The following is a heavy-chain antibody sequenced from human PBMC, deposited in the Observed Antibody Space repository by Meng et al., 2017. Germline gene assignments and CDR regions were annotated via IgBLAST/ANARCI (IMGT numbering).Heavy chain of an antibody. J-gene: IGHJ4*02. CDR2: INHSGST. D-gene: IGHD5-18*01. V-gene: IGHV4-34*01. CDR1: RGSFSGYY. CDR3: ARGGGYSYGFGSIDY. Sequence: QVQLQQWGGGLLKPSETRSLTRAGYRGSFSGYYWSWIRQPPGKGLERIGEINHSGSTNYNPSLKSRVTISVDTSKNQFSLKLSSVTAADTAVYYCARGGGYSYGFGSIDYWGQGTLVTVSS.